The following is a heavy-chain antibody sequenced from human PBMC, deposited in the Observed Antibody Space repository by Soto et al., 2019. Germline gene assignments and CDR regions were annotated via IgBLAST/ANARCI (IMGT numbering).Heavy chain of an antibody. CDR3: ASSIAARPGLDYYYYGMVV. CDR2: IWYDGSNK. J-gene: IGHJ6*02. Sequence: QVQLVESGGGVVQPGRSLRLSCAASGFTFSSYGMHWVRQAPGKGLEWVAVIWYDGSNKYYADSVKGRFTISRDNSKNTLYLQMNSLRAEDTAVYYCASSIAARPGLDYYYYGMVVWGQGTTVTVSS. D-gene: IGHD6-6*01. CDR1: GFTFSSYG. V-gene: IGHV3-33*01.